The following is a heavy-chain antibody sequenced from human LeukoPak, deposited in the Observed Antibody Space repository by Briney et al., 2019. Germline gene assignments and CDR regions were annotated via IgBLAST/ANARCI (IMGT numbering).Heavy chain of an antibody. D-gene: IGHD2-15*01. CDR2: IWYDGSNK. CDR1: GFTFSSYG. Sequence: PGGSLRLSCAASGFTFSSYGMHWVRQAPGKGLEWVAVIWYDGSNKYYADSVKGRFTISRDNSKNTLYLQMNSLRAEDTAVYYCARDVEGGEGYFDYWGQGTLVTVSS. CDR3: ARDVEGGEGYFDY. V-gene: IGHV3-33*01. J-gene: IGHJ4*02.